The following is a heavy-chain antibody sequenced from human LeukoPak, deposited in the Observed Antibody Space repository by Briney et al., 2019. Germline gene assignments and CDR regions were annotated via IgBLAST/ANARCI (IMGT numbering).Heavy chain of an antibody. V-gene: IGHV3-23*01. Sequence: PGGSLRLSCAASGFTFSSYAMSWGRQAPGMGLEWVSAISGSGGSTFYADSVKGRFSISRDNSKNTLYLQMNSLRAEDTAVYYCAKDLHSSSWYVAFDIWGQGTTITVSS. CDR1: GFTFSSYA. CDR3: AKDLHSSSWYVAFDI. CDR2: ISGSGGST. D-gene: IGHD6-13*01. J-gene: IGHJ3*02.